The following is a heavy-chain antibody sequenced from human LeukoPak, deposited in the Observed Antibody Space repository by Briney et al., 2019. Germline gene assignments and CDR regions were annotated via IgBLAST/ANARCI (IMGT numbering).Heavy chain of an antibody. D-gene: IGHD1-26*01. J-gene: IGHJ3*02. Sequence: SETLSLTCAVYGGSFSGYYWSWIRQPPGKGLEWIGSIYHSGSTYYNPSLKSRVTISVDTSKNQFSLKLSSVTAADTAVYYCARHIVGAITGEAFDIWGQGTMVTVSS. CDR3: ARHIVGAITGEAFDI. CDR2: IYHSGST. CDR1: GGSFSGYY. V-gene: IGHV4-34*01.